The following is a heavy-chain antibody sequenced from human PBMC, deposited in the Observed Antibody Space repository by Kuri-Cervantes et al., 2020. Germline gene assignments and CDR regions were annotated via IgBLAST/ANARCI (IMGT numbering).Heavy chain of an antibody. CDR3: ARGRLKRLVIPSYYFDY. Sequence: ASVKVSCKASGYTFTSYYMHWVRQAPGQGLEWMGIINPSGGSTSYAQKFQGRVTMTRDTSTSTVYMELSSLRSEDTAVYYCARGRLKRLVIPSYYFDYWGQGTLVTVSS. D-gene: IGHD3-9*01. CDR1: GYTFTSYY. J-gene: IGHJ4*02. CDR2: INPSGGST. V-gene: IGHV1-46*01.